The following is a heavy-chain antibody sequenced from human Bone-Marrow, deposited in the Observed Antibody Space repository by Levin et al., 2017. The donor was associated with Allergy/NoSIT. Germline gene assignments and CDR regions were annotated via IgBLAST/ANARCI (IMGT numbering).Heavy chain of an antibody. J-gene: IGHJ4*02. CDR1: GASISSNNW. D-gene: IGHD3-22*01. CDR3: ARDNGDYDSSGYYFDY. Sequence: SETLSLTCAVSGASISSNNWWSWVRQPPQKGLEWIGEIYHSGGTNYNPSLKSRVTISVDKSKNQFSLNLRSVTAADTAVYYCARDNGDYDSSGYYFDYWGQGTLVTVSS. CDR2: IYHSGGT. V-gene: IGHV4-4*02.